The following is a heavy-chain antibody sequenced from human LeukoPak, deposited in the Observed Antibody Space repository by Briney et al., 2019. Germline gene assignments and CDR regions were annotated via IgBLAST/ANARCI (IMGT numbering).Heavy chain of an antibody. CDR2: IYYSGST. V-gene: IGHV4-39*01. CDR1: GGSISSSSYY. CDR3: ARAGVVPAAGTHWFDP. Sequence: SETLSLTCTVSGGSISSSSYYWGWIRQPPGKGLEWIGSIYYSGSTYYNPSLKSRVTISVDTSKNQFPLKLSSVTAADTAVYYCARAGVVPAAGTHWFDPWGQGTLVTVSS. D-gene: IGHD2-2*01. J-gene: IGHJ5*02.